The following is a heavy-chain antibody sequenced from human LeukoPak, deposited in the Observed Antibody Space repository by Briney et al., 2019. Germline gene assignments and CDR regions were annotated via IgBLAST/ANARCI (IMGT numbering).Heavy chain of an antibody. CDR3: ARLVVVPAGSWFDP. V-gene: IGHV4-39*01. CDR2: NYYSGST. Sequence: SETLSLTCTVSGGSISSSSYYWGWIRQPPGKGLEWIGSNYYSGSTYYNPSLKSRVTISVDTSKNQFSLRLSSVTAADTAVYYCARLVVVPAGSWFDPWGQGTLVTVSS. CDR1: GGSISSSSYY. J-gene: IGHJ5*02. D-gene: IGHD3-22*01.